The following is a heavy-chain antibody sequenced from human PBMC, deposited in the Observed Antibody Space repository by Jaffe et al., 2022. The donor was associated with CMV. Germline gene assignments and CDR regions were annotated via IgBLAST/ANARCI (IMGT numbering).Heavy chain of an antibody. D-gene: IGHD3-3*01. CDR2: IYPDDSDT. CDR1: GYTFTNYW. J-gene: IGHJ5*02. V-gene: IGHV5-51*01. CDR3: GRQGGAFGVFLPVDP. Sequence: EVQLVQSGAEVRKPGESLKISCKCSGYTFTNYWIGWVRQMPGKGLEWMGSIYPDDSDTRYSPSIEGQVTMSVDKSISTAYLQWNSLKASDTAVYYCGRQGGAFGVFLPVDPWGQGTLVTVSS.